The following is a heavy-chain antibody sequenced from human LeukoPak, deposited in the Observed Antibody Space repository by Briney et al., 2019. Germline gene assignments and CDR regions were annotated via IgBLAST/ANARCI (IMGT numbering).Heavy chain of an antibody. CDR3: ATYSSGSRWFDP. CDR1: GGSFSSYY. CDR2: IYYSGST. V-gene: IGHV4-59*01. D-gene: IGHD6-19*01. Sequence: SETLTLTCTVSGGSFSSYYWSWIRQPPGKGLEWIGYIYYSGSTNYNPSLKRRVTISVDTSKNQFSLKLSSVTAADTAVYYWATYSSGSRWFDPWGQGTLVTVSS. J-gene: IGHJ5*02.